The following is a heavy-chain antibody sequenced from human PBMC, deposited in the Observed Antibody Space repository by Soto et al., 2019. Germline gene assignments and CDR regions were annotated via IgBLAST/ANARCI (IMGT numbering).Heavy chain of an antibody. Sequence: QVQLVQSGAEVKKPGASVKVSCKASGYTFTSYAMHWVRQATGQRLEWMGWINAGNGNTKYSQKFQGRVTITRDTSASTAYMELSSLRSEDTAVYYYARAEGSGSYIKWGQCTLVTVSS. J-gene: IGHJ1*01. V-gene: IGHV1-3*01. CDR2: INAGNGNT. CDR1: GYTFTSYA. CDR3: ARAEGSGSYIK. D-gene: IGHD3-10*01.